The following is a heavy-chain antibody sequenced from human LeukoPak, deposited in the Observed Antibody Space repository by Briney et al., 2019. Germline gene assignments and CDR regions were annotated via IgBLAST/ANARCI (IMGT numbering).Heavy chain of an antibody. CDR2: IIHSGSTT. V-gene: IGHV4-4*02. CDR1: GFSISSGYW. J-gene: IGHJ4*02. D-gene: IGHD3-10*01. CDR3: ARNAYYSADY. Sequence: SGTLSLTCNVSGFSISSGYWWSWLRQPPGKGLEWIGEIIHSGSTTNYNPSLKRRVTISVDKSTNQFSVMLTTVTAADTAVYYCARNAYYSADYWGQGTLVTVSS.